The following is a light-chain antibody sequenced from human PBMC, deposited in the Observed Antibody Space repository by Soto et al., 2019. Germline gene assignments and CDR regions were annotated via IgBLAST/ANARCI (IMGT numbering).Light chain of an antibody. V-gene: IGKV3-15*01. J-gene: IGKJ1*01. CDR2: GAS. CDR3: QQYNNWPRT. CDR1: QSVSSD. Sequence: EIVMTQSPATLSSSPWEIATLSCRASQSVSSDLAWYHQKPGQAPRLLIYGASTRATGIPARFSGGGSGTEFTLTINSLQSEDFAVYYCQQYNNWPRTFGQGTKVDIK.